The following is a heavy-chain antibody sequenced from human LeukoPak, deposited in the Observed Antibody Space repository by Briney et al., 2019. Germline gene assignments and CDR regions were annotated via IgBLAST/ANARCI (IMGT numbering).Heavy chain of an antibody. D-gene: IGHD1-14*01. Sequence: ASVKVSCKASGYTFISYGISWVRQAPGQGLEWMGWISTYNGDTNYAQKLQGRVTMTTDTSTSTAYMELRSLRSDDTAVYYCARDGRGVHPIDYWGQGTLVTVSS. CDR3: ARDGRGVHPIDY. V-gene: IGHV1-18*01. CDR2: ISTYNGDT. CDR1: GYTFISYG. J-gene: IGHJ4*02.